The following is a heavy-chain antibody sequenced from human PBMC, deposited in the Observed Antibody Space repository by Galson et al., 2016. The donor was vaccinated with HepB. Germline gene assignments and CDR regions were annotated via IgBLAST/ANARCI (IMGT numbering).Heavy chain of an antibody. J-gene: IGHJ4*02. D-gene: IGHD1-26*01. CDR1: GFTFSSYW. CDR2: ISSDGLTT. CDR3: ARGGSRPIDY. V-gene: IGHV3-74*03. Sequence: LRLSCAASGFTFSSYWMSWVRQAPGEGLVWVSRISSDGLTTTYADSVKGRFTISRDNGRNTLYLQMNSLRAEDTGVYYCARGGSRPIDYWGQGTLVTVSS.